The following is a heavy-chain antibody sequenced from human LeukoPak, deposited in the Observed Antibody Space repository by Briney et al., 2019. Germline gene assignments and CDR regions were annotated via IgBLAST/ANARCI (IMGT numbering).Heavy chain of an antibody. CDR1: GFTFSSYW. CDR3: ARGFDSSGYYFDY. D-gene: IGHD3-22*01. J-gene: IGHJ4*02. CDR2: INHSGST. V-gene: IGHV4-34*01. Sequence: GSLRLSCAASGFTFSSYWMGWVRQPPGKGLEWIGEINHSGSTNYNPSLKSRVTISVDTSKNQFSLKLSSVTAADTAVYYCARGFDSSGYYFDYWGQGTLVTVSS.